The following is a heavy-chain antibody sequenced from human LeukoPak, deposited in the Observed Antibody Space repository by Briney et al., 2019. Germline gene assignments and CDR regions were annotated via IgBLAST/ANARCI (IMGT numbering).Heavy chain of an antibody. CDR1: GYTFTDYY. D-gene: IGHD6-19*01. CDR2: INPNSGAT. CDR3: ARGTPMAVAGKRAFDI. Sequence: GASVKVSCKASGYTFTDYYMHWVRQAPGQGLEWMAWINPNSGATEYAQRFQGRVTTTRDTSIKTVYMEMSSLRSDDAAVYYCARGTPMAVAGKRAFDIWGQGTMVTVSS. V-gene: IGHV1-2*02. J-gene: IGHJ3*02.